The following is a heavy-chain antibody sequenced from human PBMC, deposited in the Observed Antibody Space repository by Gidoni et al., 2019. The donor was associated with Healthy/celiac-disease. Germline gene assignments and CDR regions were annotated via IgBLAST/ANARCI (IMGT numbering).Heavy chain of an antibody. CDR2: INHSGST. CDR1: GGSFSGYY. D-gene: IGHD6-19*01. Sequence: QVQLQQWGAGLLKPSATLSLNCAVNGGSFSGYYWSWIRPPPGKGLEWIGEINHSGSTNSNPSLKSRVTISVDTSKNQFSLKLSSVTAADTAVYYCARRYSSGWPTRRGYFDPWGQGTLVTVSS. J-gene: IGHJ5*02. CDR3: ARRYSSGWPTRRGYFDP. V-gene: IGHV4-34*01.